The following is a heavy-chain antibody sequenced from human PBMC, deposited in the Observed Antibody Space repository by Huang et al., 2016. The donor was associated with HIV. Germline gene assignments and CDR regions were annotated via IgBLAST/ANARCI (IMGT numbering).Heavy chain of an antibody. CDR3: AKGRRAFDV. CDR1: GYSFSIYW. J-gene: IGHJ3*01. V-gene: IGHV5-51*03. CDR2: IYPCESES. Sequence: EVQLVQSGAEVKKPGESLKISCTGSGYSFSIYWIAWVRQMPGKGLEWMGIIYPCESESTCSPSFEGHVSISVDKSINTVYLHWSSLKASDTAIYYCAKGRRAFDVWGQGTWVTVSS.